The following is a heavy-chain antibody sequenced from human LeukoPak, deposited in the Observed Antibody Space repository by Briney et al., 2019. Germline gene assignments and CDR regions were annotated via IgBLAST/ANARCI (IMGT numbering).Heavy chain of an antibody. V-gene: IGHV1-2*02. D-gene: IGHD1-1*01. Sequence: GASVKASCKASGYTFTGYYIHWLRQAPAQGLEWMGWIDPISGGTNYAQKFQDTITMTRDKSIATAYMEVRRLNSDDTAVYYCARSGFTTGFYLDFWGQGTLVAVSS. CDR1: GYTFTGYY. CDR3: ARSGFTTGFYLDF. CDR2: IDPISGGT. J-gene: IGHJ4*02.